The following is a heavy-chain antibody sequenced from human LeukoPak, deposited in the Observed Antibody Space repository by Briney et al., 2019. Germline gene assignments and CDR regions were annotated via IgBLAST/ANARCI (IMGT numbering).Heavy chain of an antibody. CDR3: ARGNGYCSGGSCYRWDY. V-gene: IGHV4-59*01. J-gene: IGHJ4*02. D-gene: IGHD2-15*01. CDR1: GGSISSYY. Sequence: SETLSLTCTVSGGSISSYYWSWIRQPPGKGLEWIWYIYYSGSTNYNPSLKSRVTISVDTSKNQFSLKLSSVTAADTAVYYCARGNGYCSGGSCYRWDYWGQGTLVTVSS. CDR2: IYYSGST.